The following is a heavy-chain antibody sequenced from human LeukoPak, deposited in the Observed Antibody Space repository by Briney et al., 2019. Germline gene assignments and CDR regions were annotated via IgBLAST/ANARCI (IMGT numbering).Heavy chain of an antibody. CDR1: GFTFSSYS. D-gene: IGHD3-3*01. V-gene: IGHV3-21*01. J-gene: IGHJ4*02. CDR3: ARDLRLGVVKVLDY. Sequence: GGSLRLSCAASGFTFSSYSMNRVRQAPGKGLEWVSSISSSSSYIYYADSVKGRFTISRDNAKNSLYLQMNSLRAEDTAVYYCARDLRLGVVKVLDYWGQGTLVTVSS. CDR2: ISSSSSYI.